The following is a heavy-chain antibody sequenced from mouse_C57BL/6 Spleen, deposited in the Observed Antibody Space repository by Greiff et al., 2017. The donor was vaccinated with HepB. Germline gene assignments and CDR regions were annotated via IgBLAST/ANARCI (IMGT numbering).Heavy chain of an antibody. CDR1: GYTFTSYW. Sequence: QVQLQQPGAELVKPGASVKLSCKASGYTFTSYWMHWVKQRPGQGLEWIGMIHPNSGSTNYNEKFKSKATLTVDKSSSTAYMQLSSLPSEDSAVYYCARPDSSGYVLDYWGQGTTLTVSS. D-gene: IGHD3-2*02. J-gene: IGHJ2*01. CDR3: ARPDSSGYVLDY. V-gene: IGHV1-64*01. CDR2: IHPNSGST.